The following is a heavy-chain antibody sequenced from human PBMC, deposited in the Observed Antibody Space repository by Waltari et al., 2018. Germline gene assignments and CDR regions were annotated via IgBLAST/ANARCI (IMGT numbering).Heavy chain of an antibody. CDR2: IYYSGST. D-gene: IGHD2-2*01. J-gene: IGHJ4*02. CDR1: GGSISSYY. CDR3: ARERCSSTSCYVDY. Sequence: QVQLQESRPGLATPSDPLSLTSTVSGGSISSYYWTWIRPPPGKGLEWIGYIYYSGSTNYNPSLKSRVTISVDTSKNQFSLKLSSVTAADTAVYYCARERCSSTSCYVDYWGQGTLVTVSS. V-gene: IGHV4-59*01.